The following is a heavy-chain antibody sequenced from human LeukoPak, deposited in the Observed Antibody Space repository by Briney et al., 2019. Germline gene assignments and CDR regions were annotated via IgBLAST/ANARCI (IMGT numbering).Heavy chain of an antibody. CDR3: ARDITGLFDY. Sequence: SQTLSLTCTVSGGSISSGSYYWSWIRQPAGKGLEWIGRIYTSGSTNYNPSLKSRVTISVDTSKNQFSLKLSSVTAADTAVYYCARDITGLFDYWGQGTLVTVSS. V-gene: IGHV4-61*02. J-gene: IGHJ4*02. CDR2: IYTSGST. CDR1: GGSISSGSYY. D-gene: IGHD1-20*01.